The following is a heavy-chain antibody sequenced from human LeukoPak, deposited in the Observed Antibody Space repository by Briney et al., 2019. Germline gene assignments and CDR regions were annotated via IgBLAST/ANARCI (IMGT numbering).Heavy chain of an antibody. J-gene: IGHJ1*01. CDR1: GFTLSSYA. Sequence: GGSLRLSCAASGFTLSSYALSWVRQAPGKGLEWVSSISSSGSYTFYADSVKGRFTISRGEPKNTLYLQMNSLRAEDTAVYYCAISIAAAGRQYFQHWGQGTLVTVSS. CDR3: AISIAAAGRQYFQH. V-gene: IGHV3-23*01. D-gene: IGHD6-13*01. CDR2: ISSSGSYT.